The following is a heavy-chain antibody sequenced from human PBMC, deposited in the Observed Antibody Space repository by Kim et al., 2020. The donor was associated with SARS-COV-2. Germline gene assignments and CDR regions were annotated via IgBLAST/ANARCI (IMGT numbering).Heavy chain of an antibody. Sequence: GGSLRLSCAASGFTFSDHYMSWIRQAPGKGLEWISFISNSGTTIYHADSVKGRFTISRDNAKNSLYLQMNSLRADDTAVYYCARPSDSSLDYWGQGTLVTVSS. CDR1: GFTFSDHY. J-gene: IGHJ4*02. CDR2: ISNSGTTI. V-gene: IGHV3-11*01. D-gene: IGHD6-6*01. CDR3: ARPSDSSLDY.